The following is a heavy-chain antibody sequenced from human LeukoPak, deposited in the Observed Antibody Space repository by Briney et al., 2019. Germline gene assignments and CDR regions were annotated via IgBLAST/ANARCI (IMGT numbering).Heavy chain of an antibody. V-gene: IGHV3-7*05. CDR1: GFTFSSYE. D-gene: IGHD6-19*01. Sequence: PGGSLRLSCAASGFTFSSYEMNWVRQAPGKGLEWVANIKQDGSEKYYVDSVKGRFTISRDNAKNSLFLQMNSLRAEDTAVYYCARDFNPAGSSSGWSTCKYWGQGTLVTVSS. CDR3: ARDFNPAGSSSGWSTCKY. CDR2: IKQDGSEK. J-gene: IGHJ4*02.